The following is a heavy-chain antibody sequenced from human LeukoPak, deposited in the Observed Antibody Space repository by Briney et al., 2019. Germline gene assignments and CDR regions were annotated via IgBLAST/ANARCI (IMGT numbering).Heavy chain of an antibody. CDR1: GFTFSGYV. Sequence: GSLRLFCAASGFTFSGYVMNWVRQAPGEGLEWVSSITYWGDFTNYVDSLKGRFTISKNNSKNTLYLQMNNWRGEDTALYYCAKDGLYFDGSAHIYYFDAWGQGNLVAVSS. V-gene: IGHV3-23*01. CDR2: ITYWGDFT. J-gene: IGHJ4*02. CDR3: AKDGLYFDGSAHIYYFDA. D-gene: IGHD3-22*01.